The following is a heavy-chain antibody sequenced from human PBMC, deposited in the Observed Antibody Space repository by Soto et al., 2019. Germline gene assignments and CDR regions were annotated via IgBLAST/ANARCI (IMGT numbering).Heavy chain of an antibody. D-gene: IGHD2-21*01. Sequence: QVELVQSGAEVEKPGAAVRISCKTSGYTFTAYYIHWVRQAPGQGLEWMGWINPNSGVANYAQKFQGRVTMTRDTSISTVYMELTRLRSDDTAVYYCVRVGFNSHSDFDYWGQGTLITVSS. CDR1: GYTFTAYY. J-gene: IGHJ4*02. CDR2: INPNSGVA. CDR3: VRVGFNSHSDFDY. V-gene: IGHV1-2*02.